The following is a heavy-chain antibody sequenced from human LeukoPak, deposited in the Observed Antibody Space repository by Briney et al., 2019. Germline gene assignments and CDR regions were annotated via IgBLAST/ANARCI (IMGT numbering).Heavy chain of an antibody. CDR2: ISLAGRT. V-gene: IGHV4-4*02. J-gene: IGHJ5*02. D-gene: IGHD3-9*01. CDR3: ARHGGNYDILTGYYRGDWFDP. CDR1: GGSITTTNY. Sequence: PSETLSLTCGVSGGSITTTNYWSWVRQPPGGGLEWIGEISLAGRTRYNPSLKSRVNISIDESKNHLYLNLASVTAADTAVYYCARHGGNYDILTGYYRGDWFDPWGQGTLVTVSS.